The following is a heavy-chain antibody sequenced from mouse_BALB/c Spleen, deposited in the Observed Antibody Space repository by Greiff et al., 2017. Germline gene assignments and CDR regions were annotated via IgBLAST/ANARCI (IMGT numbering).Heavy chain of an antibody. CDR1: GYAFTNYL. Sequence: VQLQQSGAELVRPGTSVKVSCKASGYAFTNYLIEWVKQRPGQGLEWIGVINPGSGGTSYNEKFKGKATLTADKSSSTAYMQLSSLTSDDSAVYFCARLGDGNYEDAMDYWGQGTSVTVSS. CDR3: ARLGDGNYEDAMDY. D-gene: IGHD2-1*01. V-gene: IGHV1-54*01. CDR2: INPGSGGT. J-gene: IGHJ4*01.